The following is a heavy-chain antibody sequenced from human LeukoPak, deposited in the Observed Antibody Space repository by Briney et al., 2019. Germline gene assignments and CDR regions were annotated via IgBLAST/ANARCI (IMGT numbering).Heavy chain of an antibody. D-gene: IGHD1-26*01. CDR1: AFTFNNHA. Sequence: GGSLRLSCAASAFTFNNHAMNWVRQAPGKGLEWVSSISSSGTYIYYRDSVKGRFTISRDNAENSVYLQMNSLRVEDTAVYYCVRDRGSYRPIDYWGQGTLVTVSS. J-gene: IGHJ4*02. V-gene: IGHV3-21*01. CDR3: VRDRGSYRPIDY. CDR2: ISSSGTYI.